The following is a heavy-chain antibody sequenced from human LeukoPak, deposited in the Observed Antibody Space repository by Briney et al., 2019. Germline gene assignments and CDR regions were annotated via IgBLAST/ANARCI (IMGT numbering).Heavy chain of an antibody. V-gene: IGHV4-31*03. D-gene: IGHD3-22*01. CDR3: ARAVTLMIVVPRWFDP. Sequence: SQTLSLTCTVSGGSISSGGYYWSWIRQHPGKGLEWIGYIYYSGSTYYNPSLKSRVTISVDTSKNQFSLKLSSVTAADTAVYYCARAVTLMIVVPRWFDPWGQGTLVTVSS. CDR1: GGSISSGGYY. CDR2: IYYSGST. J-gene: IGHJ5*02.